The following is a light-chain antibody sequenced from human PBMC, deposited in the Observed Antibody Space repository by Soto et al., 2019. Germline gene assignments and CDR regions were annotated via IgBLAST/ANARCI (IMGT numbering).Light chain of an antibody. Sequence: QSALTQPASVSGSPGQSIAISCTGTSSDVGGYDQVSWYQQHPGKAPKLMIYAVTTRPSGVSNRFSGSKSGNTASLTISGHQAEDEAYYCCSSDTSSGTFFGGGTKLTVL. CDR2: AVT. V-gene: IGLV2-14*01. CDR1: SSDVGGYDQ. CDR3: SSDTSSGTF. J-gene: IGLJ2*01.